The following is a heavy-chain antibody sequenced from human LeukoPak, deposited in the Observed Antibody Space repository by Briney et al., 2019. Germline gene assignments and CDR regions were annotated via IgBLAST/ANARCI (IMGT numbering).Heavy chain of an antibody. V-gene: IGHV3-23*01. J-gene: IGHJ4*02. D-gene: IGHD2-21*02. CDR2: ISGRDDTTYYTDSPEGST. CDR1: GFTFSSYA. Sequence: PGGSLRLSCAASGFTFSSYAMSWVRQAPGKGLQWVSGISGRDDTTYYTDSPEGSTYYTNSAEGRFTISSDNSKNTVYLQIDSLGVEDTAVYYCAKCMSATGVCLNFDSWGQGILVTVSS. CDR3: AKCMSATGVCLNFDS.